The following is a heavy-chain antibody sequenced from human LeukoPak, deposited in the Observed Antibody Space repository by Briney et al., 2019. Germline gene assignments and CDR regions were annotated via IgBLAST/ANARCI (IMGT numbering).Heavy chain of an antibody. J-gene: IGHJ4*02. V-gene: IGHV3-73*01. Sequence: PGGSLRLSCAASEFTFSGSAMHWVRQASGKGLEWVGRIRSKANSYATAYAASVKGRFTISRDDSKNTAYLQMNSLKTEDTAVYYCARDYYGSGSYYNPLGYWGQGTLVTVSS. CDR1: EFTFSGSA. CDR3: ARDYYGSGSYYNPLGY. D-gene: IGHD3-10*01. CDR2: IRSKANSYAT.